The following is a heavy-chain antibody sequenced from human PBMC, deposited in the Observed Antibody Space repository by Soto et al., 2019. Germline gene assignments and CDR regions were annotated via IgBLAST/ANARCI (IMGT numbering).Heavy chain of an antibody. J-gene: IGHJ4*02. Sequence: QVQLLESGGGLVKPGGPLRLSCTASGFTFSDHYMSWIRQAPGKGLEWVSYISSSGDYRNYADSVKDRFTISRDNTKHSLYLQMNSLRAEDTAVYYCARGDVDTVAQADYWGQGTLVTVSS. D-gene: IGHD5-12*01. V-gene: IGHV3-11*03. CDR1: GFTFSDHY. CDR3: ARGDVDTVAQADY. CDR2: ISSSGDYR.